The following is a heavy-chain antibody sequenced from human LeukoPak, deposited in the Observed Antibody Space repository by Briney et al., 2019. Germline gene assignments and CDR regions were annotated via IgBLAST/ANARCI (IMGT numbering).Heavy chain of an antibody. CDR2: MNPNSGDT. Sequence: ASVKVSCKASGYTFTTYDITWVRQAPGQGLEWMGWMNPNSGDTAYAQKFQGRVAMTRDTSIGTAYMELSSLRSEDTAVYYCARGLGDYYDTSGYYYAVPAHWGQGTLVTVSS. V-gene: IGHV1-8*01. D-gene: IGHD3-22*01. CDR3: ARGLGDYYDTSGYYYAVPAH. CDR1: GYTFTTYD. J-gene: IGHJ4*02.